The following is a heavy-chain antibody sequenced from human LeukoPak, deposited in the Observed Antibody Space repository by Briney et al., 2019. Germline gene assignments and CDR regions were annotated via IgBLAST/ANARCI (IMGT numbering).Heavy chain of an antibody. Sequence: ASVKVSCKASGYTFTGYYMHWVRQAPGQGLEWMGWINPNSGGTNYAQKFQSRVTMTRDTSISTAYMELSRLRSDDTAVYYCAREGVRTIFGVVIPIHPTQFDPWGQGTLVTVSS. V-gene: IGHV1-2*02. CDR3: AREGVRTIFGVVIPIHPTQFDP. D-gene: IGHD3-3*01. CDR2: INPNSGGT. J-gene: IGHJ5*02. CDR1: GYTFTGYY.